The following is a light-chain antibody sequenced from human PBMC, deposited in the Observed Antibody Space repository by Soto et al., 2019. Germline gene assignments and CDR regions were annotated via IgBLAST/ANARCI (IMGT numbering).Light chain of an antibody. V-gene: IGKV1-5*01. Sequence: DIQMSQSPSTLSASVGDRVTITCRASQSSSSGLAWYRQKPGKAPKLLIYDASSLESGVPSGLSGSVAGTEFAHTISCLQPDDFATFCCQQYNSYPRTFRQGPKVEIK. CDR1: QSSSSG. CDR2: DAS. CDR3: QQYNSYPRT. J-gene: IGKJ1*01.